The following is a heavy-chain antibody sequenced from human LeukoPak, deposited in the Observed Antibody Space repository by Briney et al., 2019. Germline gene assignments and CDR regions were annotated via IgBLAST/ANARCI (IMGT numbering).Heavy chain of an antibody. D-gene: IGHD2-21*01. V-gene: IGHV4-4*07. CDR2: IYASGAT. CDR1: GDSINKYY. CDR3: ARDSSWLVGYTHDHYFMDV. Sequence: PSETLSLTCTVSGDSINKYYWSWIRQPAGKGLEWIGRIYASGATKYNPSLKSRVTMSVDTSKNEFSLKLRSVTAADAAVYYCARDSSWLVGYTHDHYFMDVWGKGTTVTVSS. J-gene: IGHJ6*03.